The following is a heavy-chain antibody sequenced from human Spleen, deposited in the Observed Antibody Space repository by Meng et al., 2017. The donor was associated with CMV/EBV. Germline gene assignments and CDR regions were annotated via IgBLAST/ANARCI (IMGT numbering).Heavy chain of an antibody. Sequence: SGYPFTGYYLHWVRQAPGQGLEWMGWINPNSGGTNYAQKFQGRVTMTRDTSISTAYMELSRLRSDDTAVYYCARVLEMAPPVDAFDIWGQGTMVTVSS. CDR3: ARVLEMAPPVDAFDI. CDR1: GYPFTGYY. CDR2: INPNSGGT. D-gene: IGHD5-24*01. V-gene: IGHV1-2*02. J-gene: IGHJ3*02.